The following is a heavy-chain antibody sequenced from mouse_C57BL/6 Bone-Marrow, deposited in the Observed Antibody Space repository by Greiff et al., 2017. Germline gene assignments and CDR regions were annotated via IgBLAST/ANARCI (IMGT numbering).Heavy chain of an antibody. Sequence: VQLQQSGPELVKPGASVKISCKASGYSFTGYYMHWVKQSSEKSLEWIGEINPSTGGTSYNQKFKGKATLTVDKSSSTAYMQLKSLTSADSAVYYCASQEGNYYGSLAWFAYWGQGTLVTVSA. CDR1: GYSFTGYY. D-gene: IGHD1-1*01. CDR2: INPSTGGT. CDR3: ASQEGNYYGSLAWFAY. V-gene: IGHV1-43*01. J-gene: IGHJ3*01.